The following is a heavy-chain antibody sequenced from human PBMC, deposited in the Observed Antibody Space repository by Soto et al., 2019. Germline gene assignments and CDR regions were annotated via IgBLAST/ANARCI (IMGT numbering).Heavy chain of an antibody. J-gene: IGHJ4*02. V-gene: IGHV3-23*01. CDR3: AREESSRRFALAY. Sequence: EVQLLESGGGIVQPGGSLRLSCAASGFTFNNHAMHWVRQAQGKGLEWLASVIGSGAETYYAGSVQGRFGISRDNSKNTLYLQMNSLSADDSAIYYCAREESSRRFALAYWGQGTLVTVSS. CDR2: VIGSGAET. D-gene: IGHD6-13*01. CDR1: GFTFNNHA.